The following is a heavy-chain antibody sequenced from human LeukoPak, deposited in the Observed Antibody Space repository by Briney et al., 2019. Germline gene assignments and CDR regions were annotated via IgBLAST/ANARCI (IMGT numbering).Heavy chain of an antibody. J-gene: IGHJ1*01. V-gene: IGHV3-21*01. CDR3: ARDTNYYDSSGYYPEYFQH. D-gene: IGHD3-22*01. CDR2: ISSSSSYI. CDR1: GFTFSSYS. Sequence: PGRSLRLSCAASGFTFSSYSMNWVRQAPGKGLEWVSSISSSSSYIYYADSVKGRFTISRDNAKNSLYLQMSSLRAEDTAVYYCARDTNYYDSSGYYPEYFQHWGQGTLVTVSS.